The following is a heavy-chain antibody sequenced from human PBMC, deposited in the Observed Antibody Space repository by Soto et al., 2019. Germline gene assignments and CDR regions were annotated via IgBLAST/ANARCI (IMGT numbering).Heavy chain of an antibody. V-gene: IGHV3-23*01. CDR2: ISGSGDNT. CDR1: GFTFNNYA. D-gene: IGHD6-19*01. J-gene: IGHJ4*02. CDR3: ARERGSGWYQIFDY. Sequence: GGSLRLSCAASGFTFNNYAMSWVRQAPGKGLEWVSGISGSGDNTYYADSVKGRFTISRDNSKNTLYLQMNSLRAEDTAVYYCARERGSGWYQIFDYWGQGTLVTVSS.